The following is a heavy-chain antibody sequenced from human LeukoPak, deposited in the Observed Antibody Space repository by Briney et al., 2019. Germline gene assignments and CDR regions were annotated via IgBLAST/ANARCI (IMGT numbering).Heavy chain of an antibody. Sequence: ASVKVSCKASGYTFNGYYKHWVRQAPGQGLEWMGWINPNSGGTNYAQKFQGRVTMTRDMSTSTVYMELSSLRSEDTAVYYCARTSWGLASGWSKAWFDPWGQGTLVTVSS. CDR3: ARTSWGLASGWSKAWFDP. V-gene: IGHV1-2*02. CDR2: INPNSGGT. J-gene: IGHJ5*02. D-gene: IGHD6-19*01. CDR1: GYTFNGYY.